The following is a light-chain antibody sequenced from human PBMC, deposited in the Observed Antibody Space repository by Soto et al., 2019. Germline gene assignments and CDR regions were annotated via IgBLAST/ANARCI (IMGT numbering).Light chain of an antibody. CDR3: QQFNTYSWT. CDR1: QRVSSW. Sequence: DIQLTQSPSTLSASVGDSVTITCRASQRVSSWVAWYQQRPGKAPRLLIYEASTLETGVPSRFNGAGFETEFTLTISSLQPDDFATYYRQQFNTYSWTFGQVTKVE. V-gene: IGKV1-5*01. J-gene: IGKJ1*01. CDR2: EAS.